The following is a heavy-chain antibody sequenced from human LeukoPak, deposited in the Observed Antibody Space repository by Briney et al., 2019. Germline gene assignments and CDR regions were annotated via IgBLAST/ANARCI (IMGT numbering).Heavy chain of an antibody. CDR3: ARAKTKSNYYDSSGYYDY. J-gene: IGHJ4*02. Sequence: GRSLRLSCAASGFTFSSYAMHWVRQAPGKGLEWVAVISYDGSNKYYADSVKGRFTISRDNSKNTLYLQMNSLRAEDTAVYYCARAKTKSNYYDSSGYYDYWGQGTLVTVSS. D-gene: IGHD3-22*01. CDR1: GFTFSSYA. CDR2: ISYDGSNK. V-gene: IGHV3-30-3*01.